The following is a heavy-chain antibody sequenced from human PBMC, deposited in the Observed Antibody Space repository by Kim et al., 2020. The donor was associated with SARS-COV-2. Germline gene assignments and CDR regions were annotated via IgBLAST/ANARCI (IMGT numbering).Heavy chain of an antibody. CDR1: GFTFSSYA. V-gene: IGHV3-30-3*01. Sequence: GGSLRLSCAASGFTFSSYAMHWVRQAPGKGLEWVAVISYDGSNKYYADSVKGRFTIPRDNSKNTLYLQMNSLRAEDTAVYYCARDWVRGVINPFFDYWGQGTLVTVSS. CDR2: ISYDGSNK. J-gene: IGHJ4*02. CDR3: ARDWVRGVINPFFDY. D-gene: IGHD3-10*01.